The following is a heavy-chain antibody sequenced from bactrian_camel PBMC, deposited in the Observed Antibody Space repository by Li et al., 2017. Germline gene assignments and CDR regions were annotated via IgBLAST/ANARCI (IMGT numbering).Heavy chain of an antibody. Sequence: QVQLVESGGGSVQAGGSLRLSCTASGFTFDEHDMGWYRQAPGNECELASTIRRDGATYYADSLKGRFTISRDNAKNTIYLQLNSLKFEDTAMYYCGKGELIGQGTQVTVSS. V-gene: IGHV3S55*01. CDR1: GFTFDEHD. D-gene: IGHD7*01. CDR2: IRRDGAT. J-gene: IGHJ4*01.